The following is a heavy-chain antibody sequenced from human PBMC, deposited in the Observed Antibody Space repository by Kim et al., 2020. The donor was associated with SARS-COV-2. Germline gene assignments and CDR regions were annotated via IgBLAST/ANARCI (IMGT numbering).Heavy chain of an antibody. CDR2: ISYDGNSK. CDR3: AKDKYSSSWFDY. D-gene: IGHD6-13*01. Sequence: GGSLRLSCAASGFTFRNYGMHWVRQAPGKGLEWVATISYDGNSKNYADSVKGRFTISRDISKNTLFLQMNSLRAEDTAVYYCAKDKYSSSWFDYWGQGTLVTVSS. V-gene: IGHV3-30*18. CDR1: GFTFRNYG. J-gene: IGHJ4*02.